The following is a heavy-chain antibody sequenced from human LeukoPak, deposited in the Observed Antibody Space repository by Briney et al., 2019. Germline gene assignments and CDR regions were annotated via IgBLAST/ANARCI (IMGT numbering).Heavy chain of an antibody. CDR3: ARETAVTGSYYFDY. CDR2: IRYDGSNK. D-gene: IGHD6-19*01. Sequence: GGSLRLSCAASGFTFSSYGMHWVRQAPGKGLEWVAFIRYDGSNKYYADSVKGRFTISRDNSKNTVYLQMNSLRAEDTAVYYCARETAVTGSYYFDYWGQGSLVTVSS. V-gene: IGHV3-30*02. J-gene: IGHJ4*02. CDR1: GFTFSSYG.